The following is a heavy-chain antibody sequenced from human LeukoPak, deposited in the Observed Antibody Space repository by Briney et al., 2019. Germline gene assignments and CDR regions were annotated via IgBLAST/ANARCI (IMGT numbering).Heavy chain of an antibody. CDR2: INPSGGST. J-gene: IGHJ4*02. Sequence: ASVKVSCKASGYTFTSYYMHWVRQAPGQGLEWMRIINPSGGSTSYAQKFQGRVTMTRDMSTSTVYMELSSLRSEDTAVYYCATLGGDGYTRNDYWGQGTLVTVSS. CDR3: ATLGGDGYTRNDY. CDR1: GYTFTSYY. V-gene: IGHV1-46*01. D-gene: IGHD5-24*01.